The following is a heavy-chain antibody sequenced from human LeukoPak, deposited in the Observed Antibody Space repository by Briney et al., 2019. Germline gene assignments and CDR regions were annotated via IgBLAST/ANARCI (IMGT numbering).Heavy chain of an antibody. CDR3: ARYPRGCSSTSCQYYYYGMDV. V-gene: IGHV1-2*02. Sequence: ASVKVSCKASGYTFTGYYMHWVRQAPGQGLEWMGWINPNSGGTNYAQKFQGRVTMTRDTSISTAYMELSRLRSDDTAVYYCARYPRGCSSTSCQYYYYGMDVWGQETTVTVSS. CDR1: GYTFTGYY. CDR2: INPNSGGT. D-gene: IGHD2-2*01. J-gene: IGHJ6*02.